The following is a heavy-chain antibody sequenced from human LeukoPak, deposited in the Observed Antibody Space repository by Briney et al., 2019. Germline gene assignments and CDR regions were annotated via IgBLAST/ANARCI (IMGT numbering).Heavy chain of an antibody. D-gene: IGHD7-27*01. J-gene: IGHJ4*02. CDR1: GASLTIYY. CDR2: YASGTT. CDR3: ATGDHSFDN. Sequence: SETLSLTCSVSGASLTIYYWNWIRQTAGKGLEWIGRYASGTTTHNPSLKSQFTMSIDTSKNQVSLKLTSVTAADTAVYYCATGDHSFDNWGQGTLVTVTP. V-gene: IGHV4-4*07.